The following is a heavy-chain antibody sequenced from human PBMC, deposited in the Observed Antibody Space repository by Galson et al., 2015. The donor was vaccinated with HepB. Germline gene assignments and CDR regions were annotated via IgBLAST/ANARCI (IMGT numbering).Heavy chain of an antibody. V-gene: IGHV3-74*01. J-gene: IGHJ4*02. CDR2: INTDGSRT. CDR1: GFNFNNHW. Sequence: SLRLSCAASGFNFNNHWMHWVRHVPGRGLVWVSFINTDGSRTHYADSVRGRFTISRDNAKNTLYLQMNSLRVEDTAVYYCAKDLTWGASDYWGQGSLVTVSP. D-gene: IGHD1-26*01. CDR3: AKDLTWGASDY.